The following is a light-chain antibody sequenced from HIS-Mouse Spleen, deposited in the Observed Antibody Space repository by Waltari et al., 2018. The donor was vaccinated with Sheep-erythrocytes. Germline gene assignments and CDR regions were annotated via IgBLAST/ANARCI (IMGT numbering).Light chain of an antibody. V-gene: IGKV1-12*01. Sequence: DIQMTQSPSSVSASVGDRVPITCRPSQGISSWLTCYQQKPGKAPKLRIYAASSLQSGVPSRFSGSGSGTDFTLTISSLQPEDFATYYCQQANSFPITFGQGTRLEIK. CDR1: QGISSW. CDR3: QQANSFPIT. CDR2: AAS. J-gene: IGKJ5*01.